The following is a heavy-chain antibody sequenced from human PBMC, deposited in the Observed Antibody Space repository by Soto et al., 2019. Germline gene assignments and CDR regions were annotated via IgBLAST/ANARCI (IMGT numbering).Heavy chain of an antibody. V-gene: IGHV3-23*01. Sequence: GGSLRLSCAASGFTFSNCAMCWVRQAPGRGLEWVSAISGTGDSTYYADSVRGRFTISRDNSKNTLYLQMNSLRAEDTAVYYCANLPREVVILYYYYHMDVWGKGTTVTVSS. D-gene: IGHD3-22*01. CDR3: ANLPREVVILYYYYHMDV. J-gene: IGHJ6*03. CDR1: GFTFSNCA. CDR2: ISGTGDST.